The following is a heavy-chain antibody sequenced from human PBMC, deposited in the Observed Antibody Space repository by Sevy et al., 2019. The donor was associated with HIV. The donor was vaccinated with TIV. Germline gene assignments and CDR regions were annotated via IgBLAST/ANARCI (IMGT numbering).Heavy chain of an antibody. Sequence: GGSLRLSCVASGFTYSTYAMSWVRQSPGKGLEWVSIVSASGSVTFYADSVKGRFTISRDNSKDTQYVQMNSLRVDDTDVYYCAKGAMGTSNKSYFSDYWGQGTLVTVSS. J-gene: IGHJ4*02. CDR2: VSASGSVT. D-gene: IGHD2-8*01. CDR3: AKGAMGTSNKSYFSDY. V-gene: IGHV3-23*01. CDR1: GFTYSTYA.